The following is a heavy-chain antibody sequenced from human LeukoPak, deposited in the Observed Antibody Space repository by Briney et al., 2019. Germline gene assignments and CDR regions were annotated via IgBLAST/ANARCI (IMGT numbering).Heavy chain of an antibody. CDR2: TPYDGSIQ. Sequence: GGSLRLSCAASGFTFSNYWMHWVRQAPGKGLEWVAFTPYDGSIQVYADSVRGRLSISRDNDQNTLFLQMDSLGVEDTAVYYCAKGAYSSGYSNDYWGQGTLVTVSS. CDR1: GFTFSNYW. J-gene: IGHJ4*02. CDR3: AKGAYSSGYSNDY. V-gene: IGHV3-30*02. D-gene: IGHD3-22*01.